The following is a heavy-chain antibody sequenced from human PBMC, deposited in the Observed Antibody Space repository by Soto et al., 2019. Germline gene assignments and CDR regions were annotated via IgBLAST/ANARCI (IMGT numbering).Heavy chain of an antibody. J-gene: IGHJ4*02. CDR3: ARDQAVPFITVTTFDY. V-gene: IGHV3-30-3*01. CDR2: ISYDGSNK. CDR1: GFTFSSYA. D-gene: IGHD4-17*01. Sequence: VQLVESGGGVVQPGRSLRLSCAASGFTFSSYAMHWVRQAPGKGLEWVAVISYDGSNKYYADSVKGRFTISRDNSKNTLYLQMNSLRAEDTAVYYCARDQAVPFITVTTFDYWGQGTLVTVSS.